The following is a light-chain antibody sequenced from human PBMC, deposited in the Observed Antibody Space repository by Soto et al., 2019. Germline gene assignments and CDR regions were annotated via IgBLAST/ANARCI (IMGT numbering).Light chain of an antibody. Sequence: EIVLTQSPATLSLSLGERATLSCRASQSIGSYLAWYQHKLGQPPRLLIYDASNRATGIPVRYSGSGSETDFTLNISSLEPEDFAVYYCHQRSTWPQFSFCPRTKVDIK. CDR3: HQRSTWPQFS. CDR1: QSIGSY. J-gene: IGKJ3*01. V-gene: IGKV3-11*01. CDR2: DAS.